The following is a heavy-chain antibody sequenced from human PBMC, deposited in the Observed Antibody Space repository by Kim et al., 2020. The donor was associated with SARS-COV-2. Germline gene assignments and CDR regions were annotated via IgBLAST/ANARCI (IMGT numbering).Heavy chain of an antibody. V-gene: IGHV4-39*01. CDR2: IYYSGST. D-gene: IGHD3-22*01. CDR3: ARLVGYYDSSGYRGAFDI. Sequence: SETLSLTCTVSGGSISSSSYYWGWIRQPPGKGLEWIGSIYYSGSTYYNPSLKSRVTISVDTSKNQFSLKLSSVTAADTAVYYCARLVGYYDSSGYRGAFDIWGQGTMVTVSS. J-gene: IGHJ3*02. CDR1: GGSISSSSYY.